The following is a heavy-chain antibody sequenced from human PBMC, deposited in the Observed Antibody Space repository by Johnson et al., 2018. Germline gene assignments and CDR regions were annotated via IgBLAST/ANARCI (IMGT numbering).Heavy chain of an antibody. D-gene: IGHD3-3*01. Sequence: VQLVQSGGGLVQPGGSLRLSCVASGFPFRSYAMSWVRQAPGKGLEWVSAVTGTGSTTYYADSVRGRFTISRDNAKNTLYLQMNTLRVEDTAIYYRAKDTSEWPVDAFDIWGQGTMVTVSS. V-gene: IGHV3-23*04. CDR2: VTGTGSTT. J-gene: IGHJ3*02. CDR1: GFPFRSYA. CDR3: AKDTSEWPVDAFDI.